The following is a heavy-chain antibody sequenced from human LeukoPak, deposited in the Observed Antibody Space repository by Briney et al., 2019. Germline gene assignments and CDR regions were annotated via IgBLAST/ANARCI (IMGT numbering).Heavy chain of an antibody. CDR2: ISNNGGST. CDR3: ARHWNLLYYFDY. J-gene: IGHJ4*01. V-gene: IGHV3-64*01. D-gene: IGHD1-1*01. Sequence: PGGSLRLSCAASGFTFSTYAMHWVRQAPGKGLEYVSGISNNGGSTYYANSVKGRFTISRDNSKNTLYLQLGSLRTEDTAVYYCARHWNLLYYFDYWGHGTLVTVSS. CDR1: GFTFSTYA.